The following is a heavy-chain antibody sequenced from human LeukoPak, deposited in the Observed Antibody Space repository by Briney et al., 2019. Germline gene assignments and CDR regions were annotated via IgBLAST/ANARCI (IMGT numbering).Heavy chain of an antibody. V-gene: IGHV3-21*01. CDR1: GFTFSSYS. J-gene: IGHJ4*02. Sequence: GRSLRLSCAASGFTFSSYSMNWVRQAPGKGLEWVSSISSSSSYIYYADSVKGRFTISRDNAKNSLYLQMNSLRAEDTAVYYCARSPSGYSSGWWGGGCDYWGQGTLVTVSS. CDR3: ARSPSGYSSGWWGGGCDY. D-gene: IGHD6-19*01. CDR2: ISSSSSYI.